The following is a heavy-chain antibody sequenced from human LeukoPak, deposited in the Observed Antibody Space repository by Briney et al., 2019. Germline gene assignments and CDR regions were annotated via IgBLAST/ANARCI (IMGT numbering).Heavy chain of an antibody. CDR1: GFTFSSYA. CDR3: AKDPRPKRYSSSWYSGWFDP. Sequence: GGSLRLSCAASGFTFSSYAMSWVRQAPGKGLEWVSPISGSGGSTYYADSVKGRFTISRDNSKNTLYLQMNSLRAEDTAVYYCAKDPRPKRYSSSWYSGWFDPWGQGTLVTVSS. J-gene: IGHJ5*02. CDR2: ISGSGGST. D-gene: IGHD6-13*01. V-gene: IGHV3-23*01.